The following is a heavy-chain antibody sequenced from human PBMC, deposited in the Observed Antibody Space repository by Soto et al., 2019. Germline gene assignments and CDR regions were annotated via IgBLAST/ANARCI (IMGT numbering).Heavy chain of an antibody. V-gene: IGHV4-59*08. CDR3: ARLRYYDFWSGYYGENVIGWFDP. Sequence: QVQLQESGPGLVKPSETLSLTCTVSGGSISSYYWSWIRQPPGKGLEWIGYIYYSGSTNYNPSLKSRVTLSVATSKNQFSLKLSSVTAADKAVYYCARLRYYDFWSGYYGENVIGWFDPWGQGTLVTVSS. J-gene: IGHJ5*02. D-gene: IGHD3-3*01. CDR2: IYYSGST. CDR1: GGSISSYY.